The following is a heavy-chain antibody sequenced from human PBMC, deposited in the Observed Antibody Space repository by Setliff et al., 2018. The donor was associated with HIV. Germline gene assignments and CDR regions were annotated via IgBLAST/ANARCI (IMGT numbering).Heavy chain of an antibody. CDR1: GGALSTYA. D-gene: IGHD3-22*01. CDR3: ARAAYYDSRDFSDYYYMDV. J-gene: IGHJ6*03. Sequence: SVKVSCKASGGALSTYAINWVRQAPGQGLEWVGGIIPVFGIANYAQKLEGRVTITADESTSTAYMELSGLSSEDTAVYYCARAAYYDSRDFSDYYYMDVWGTG. CDR2: IIPVFGIA. V-gene: IGHV1-69*13.